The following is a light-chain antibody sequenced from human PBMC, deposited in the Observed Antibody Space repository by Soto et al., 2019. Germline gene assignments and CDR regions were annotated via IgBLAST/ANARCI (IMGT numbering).Light chain of an antibody. CDR1: QSVSSSY. CDR3: QQYCRSLHS. V-gene: IGKV3-20*01. J-gene: IGKJ4*01. Sequence: EIEMTQPPGTLSLSPGERATLSCRASQSVSSSYLAWYQQKPGQAPRLPIYGASSRATGNPDTFSGSGSGTDFTLTIRSMESEDGAVYYCQQYCRSLHSFGGGATVDIQ. CDR2: GAS.